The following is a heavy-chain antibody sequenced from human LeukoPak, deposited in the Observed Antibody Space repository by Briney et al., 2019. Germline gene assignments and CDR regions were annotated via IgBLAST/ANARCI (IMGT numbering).Heavy chain of an antibody. CDR3: ARVGNDYGDYGIDY. J-gene: IGHJ4*02. V-gene: IGHV3-33*01. Sequence: GGSLRLSCAASGFTFSSYGMLWVRQAPGKGLEWVAVIWYDGSNKYYADSVKGRFTISRDNSKNTLCLHMDSLRAEDTAVYYCARVGNDYGDYGIDYWGQGTLVTVSS. CDR2: IWYDGSNK. D-gene: IGHD4-17*01. CDR1: GFTFSSYG.